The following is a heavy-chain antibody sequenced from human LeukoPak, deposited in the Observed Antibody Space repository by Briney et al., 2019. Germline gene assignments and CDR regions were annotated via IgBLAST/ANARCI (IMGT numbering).Heavy chain of an antibody. D-gene: IGHD3-16*02. J-gene: IGHJ4*02. V-gene: IGHV1-2*02. CDR3: TRALRLGELSSNYY. CDR1: GYTFTAYY. CDR2: INPNGGGT. Sequence: ASVKVSCKASGYTFTAYYMHRVRQAPGQGLEWMGWINPNGGGTDSAQKFQGRVTMTRDTSISTAYMELSRLRSDDTAVYYCTRALRLGELSSNYYWGQGTLVTVSS.